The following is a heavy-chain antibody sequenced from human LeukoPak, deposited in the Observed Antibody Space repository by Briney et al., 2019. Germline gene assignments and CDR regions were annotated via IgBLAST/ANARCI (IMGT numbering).Heavy chain of an antibody. CDR1: GYTFTSYD. CDR3: ARTMTRTRTYYYDSSGGY. D-gene: IGHD3-22*01. V-gene: IGHV1-8*01. Sequence: GASVKVSCKASGYTFTSYDINWVRQATGQGLEWMGWMNPNSGNTGYAQKFQGRVTMTRNTSISTAYMELSSLRSEDTAVYYCARTMTRTRTYYYDSSGGYWGQGTLVTVSS. J-gene: IGHJ4*02. CDR2: MNPNSGNT.